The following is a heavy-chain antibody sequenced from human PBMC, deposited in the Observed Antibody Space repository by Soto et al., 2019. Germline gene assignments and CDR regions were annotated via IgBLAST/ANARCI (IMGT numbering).Heavy chain of an antibody. J-gene: IGHJ6*02. CDR3: ANDNYYYGMDV. V-gene: IGHV3-23*01. CDR1: AFTFTSHS. CDR2: ISGSVGST. Sequence: GGSLRLSCAASAFTFTSHSMSWVSQAPGKWLEWGSAISGSVGSTYYAASVKGRFTISRDNSKNTLYLQMNSLRAEDTAVYYCANDNYYYGMDVWGQGTKVTVSS.